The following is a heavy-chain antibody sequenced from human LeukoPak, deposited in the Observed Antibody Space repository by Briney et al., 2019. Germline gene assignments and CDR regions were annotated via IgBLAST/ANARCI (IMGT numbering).Heavy chain of an antibody. V-gene: IGHV3-30-3*01. Sequence: AGGSLRLSCAASGFTFSSYAMHWVRQAPGKGLEWVAVISYDGSNKYYADSVKGRFTISRDNSKNTLYLQMNSLRAEDTAVYYCARDGLGLLVLDYWGQGTLVTVSS. CDR3: ARDGLGLLVLDY. CDR2: ISYDGSNK. D-gene: IGHD6-13*01. CDR1: GFTFSSYA. J-gene: IGHJ4*02.